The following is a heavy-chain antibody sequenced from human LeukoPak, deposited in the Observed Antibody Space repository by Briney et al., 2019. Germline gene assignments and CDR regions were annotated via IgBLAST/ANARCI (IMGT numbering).Heavy chain of an antibody. CDR3: ARHESYEGKFDY. V-gene: IGHV3-66*04. J-gene: IGHJ4*02. CDR1: GFTVSSNY. D-gene: IGHD1-26*01. Sequence: GGSLRLSCAASGFTVSSNYMSWARQAPGKGLEWVSVIYSGGSTYYADSVKGRFTISRDNSKNTLYLQMNSLRAEDTAVYYCARHESYEGKFDYWGQGTLVTVSS. CDR2: IYSGGST.